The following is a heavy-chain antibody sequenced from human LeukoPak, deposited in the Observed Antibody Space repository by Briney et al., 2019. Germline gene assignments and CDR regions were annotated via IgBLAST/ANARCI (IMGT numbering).Heavy chain of an antibody. CDR3: AYYRYGMDV. CDR2: ISYDGSNK. CDR1: GFTFSSYA. J-gene: IGHJ6*02. V-gene: IGHV3-30-3*01. D-gene: IGHD1-26*01. Sequence: GGSLRLSCAASGFTFSSYAMHWVRQAPGKGLEWVAVISYDGSNKYYADSVKGRFTISRDNSKNTLYLQMNSLRAEDTAVYYCAYYRYGMDVWGQGTTVTVSS.